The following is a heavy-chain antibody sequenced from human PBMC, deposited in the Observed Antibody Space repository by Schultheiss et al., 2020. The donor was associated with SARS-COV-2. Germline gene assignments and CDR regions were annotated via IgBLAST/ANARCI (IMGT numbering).Heavy chain of an antibody. Sequence: GGSLRLSCAASGFTFSGSAMHWVRQASGKGLEWVGRIRSKANSYATAYAASVKGRFTISRDDSKNTAYLQMNSLKTEDTAVYYCAKDREIVVVIFDAFDIWGQGTMVTVSS. CDR2: IRSKANSYAT. D-gene: IGHD3-22*01. J-gene: IGHJ3*02. CDR3: AKDREIVVVIFDAFDI. V-gene: IGHV3-73*01. CDR1: GFTFSGSA.